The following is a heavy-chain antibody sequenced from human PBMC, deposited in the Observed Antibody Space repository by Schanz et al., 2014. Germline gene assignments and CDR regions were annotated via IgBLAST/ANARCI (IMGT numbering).Heavy chain of an antibody. CDR2: VSHDGFTK. V-gene: IGHV3-30*03. D-gene: IGHD6-19*01. J-gene: IGHJ3*02. CDR1: GFSFSDYG. CDR3: ATDYSGGGCHI. Sequence: QVQLVESGGGVVQPGGSLRLSCAGSGFSFSDYGMHWVRQAPGRGLEWVSIVSHDGFTKHYADSVRGRFTLSRDNSKNTVYLQMNSLRAEDTALYFCATDYSGGGCHIWGQGTMVTVSS.